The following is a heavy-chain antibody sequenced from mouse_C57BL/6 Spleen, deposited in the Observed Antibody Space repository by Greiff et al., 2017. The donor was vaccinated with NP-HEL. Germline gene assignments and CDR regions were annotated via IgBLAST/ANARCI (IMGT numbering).Heavy chain of an antibody. Sequence: EVNVVESGGDLVKPGGSLKLSCAASGFTFSSYGMSWVRQTPDKRLEWVATISSGGSYTYYPDSVKGRFTISRDNAKNTLYLQMSSLKSEDTAMYYCARQSPMDYWGQGTSVTVSS. V-gene: IGHV5-6*01. J-gene: IGHJ4*01. CDR3: ARQSPMDY. CDR1: GFTFSSYG. CDR2: ISSGGSYT. D-gene: IGHD6-2*01.